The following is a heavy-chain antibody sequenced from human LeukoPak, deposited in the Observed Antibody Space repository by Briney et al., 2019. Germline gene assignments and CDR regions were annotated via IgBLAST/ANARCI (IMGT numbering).Heavy chain of an antibody. J-gene: IGHJ4*02. CDR1: GYTFTNYA. V-gene: IGHV7-4-1*02. CDR3: ARATCTGGTCPTFIDY. D-gene: IGHD2-15*01. CDR2: INTDTGNP. Sequence: GASVKVSCRASGYTFTNYAMNWVRQAPGQGLEWMGWINTDTGNPTYAQGFTGRLVFSLDTSVSTASLQISSLKAEDTAVYYCARATCTGGTCPTFIDYWGQGTLVTVSS.